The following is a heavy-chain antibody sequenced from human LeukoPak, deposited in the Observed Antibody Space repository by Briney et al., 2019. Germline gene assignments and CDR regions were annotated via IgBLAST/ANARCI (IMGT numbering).Heavy chain of an antibody. CDR1: GFTFDDYA. D-gene: IGHD6-13*01. CDR3: AKGYSSSWYLGAFDI. Sequence: GGSLRLSCAAFGFTFDDYAMHWVRQAPGKGLEWVSLISGDGDSTYYADSVKGRFTISRDNSKNSLYLQMDSLRTEDTALYYCAKGYSSSWYLGAFDIWGQGTMVTVSS. V-gene: IGHV3-43*02. CDR2: ISGDGDST. J-gene: IGHJ3*02.